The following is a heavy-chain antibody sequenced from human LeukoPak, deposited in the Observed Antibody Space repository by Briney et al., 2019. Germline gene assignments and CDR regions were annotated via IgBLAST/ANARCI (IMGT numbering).Heavy chain of an antibody. CDR1: GCSISSGYY. CDR2: IYHSGST. Sequence: PTETLSLTCTVSGCSISSGYYWGWIRQPPGKGLEWIGSIYHSGSTYYNPSLKSRVTISVDTSKNQFSLKLSSVTAADTAVYYCARIVSPRDNAFDIWGQGTMVTVSS. CDR3: ARIVSPRDNAFDI. J-gene: IGHJ3*02. V-gene: IGHV4-38-2*02. D-gene: IGHD3-16*02.